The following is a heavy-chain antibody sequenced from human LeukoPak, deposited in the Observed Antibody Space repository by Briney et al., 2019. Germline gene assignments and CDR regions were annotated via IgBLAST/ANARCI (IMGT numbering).Heavy chain of an antibody. CDR2: IQNNGNNK. D-gene: IGHD6-13*01. CDR1: GFTLSNFG. J-gene: IGHJ4*02. Sequence: GGSLRLFCTASGFTLSNFGMHWVRQAPGKGLEWVAFIQNNGNNKYYADSVKGRFTTSRDNSKNTLYLQMNSLRSEDTAVYFCAKVDSSSWGIFDYWGQGTLVAVSS. V-gene: IGHV3-30*02. CDR3: AKVDSSSWGIFDY.